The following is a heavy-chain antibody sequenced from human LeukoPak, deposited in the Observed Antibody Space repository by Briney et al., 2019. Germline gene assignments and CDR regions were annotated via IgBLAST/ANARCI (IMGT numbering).Heavy chain of an antibody. V-gene: IGHV3-21*01. CDR2: ISSSSSYI. CDR3: ARDGGGDYGVDY. Sequence: GGSLRLSCAASGFTFSSYSMNWVRQAPGKGLEWVSSISSSSSYIYYADSVKGRFTISRDNAKNSLYLQVNSLRAEDTAVYYCARDGGGDYGVDYWGQGTLVTVSS. CDR1: GFTFSSYS. J-gene: IGHJ4*02. D-gene: IGHD4-17*01.